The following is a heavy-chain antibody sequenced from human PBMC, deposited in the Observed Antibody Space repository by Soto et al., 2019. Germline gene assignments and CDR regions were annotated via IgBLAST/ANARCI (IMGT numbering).Heavy chain of an antibody. CDR3: AREVNNYYGMDV. CDR2: ISYSGST. CDR1: GASISSDDYY. Sequence: QVQLQESGPGLVKPSQTLSLTCSISGASISSDDYYWSWFRQPPGKGLEWIGYISYSGSTYYNPFLKSRITISVDTSKTQFSLILSTVTAADTAVFYCAREVNNYYGMDVWGQGTTVPVSS. J-gene: IGHJ6*02. V-gene: IGHV4-30-4*01.